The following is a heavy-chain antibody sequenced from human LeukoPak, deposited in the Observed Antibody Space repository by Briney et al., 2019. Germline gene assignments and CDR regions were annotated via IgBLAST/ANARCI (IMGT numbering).Heavy chain of an antibody. V-gene: IGHV4-59*12. CDR1: GASLSGSY. D-gene: IGHD4-11*01. Sequence: SETLSLTCTVSGASLSGSYCNWIRQPPGKGLEWIGYISYGGSTSYSPSLKSRVSISIDTSKNQFSLKLSSVTVADTAVYYCARVYRAWVAFDIWGQGTMVTVSS. CDR2: ISYGGST. J-gene: IGHJ3*02. CDR3: ARVYRAWVAFDI.